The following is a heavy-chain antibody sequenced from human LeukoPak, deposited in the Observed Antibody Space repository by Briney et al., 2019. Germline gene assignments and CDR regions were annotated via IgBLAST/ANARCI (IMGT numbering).Heavy chain of an antibody. CDR2: INHSGST. Sequence: SETLSLTCAVYGGSFSGYYWSWIRQPPGKGLEWIGEINHSGSTNYNPSLKSRVTISVDTSKNQFSLKLSSVTAADTAVYYCARGRNTAMVRVPAALNWFDPWGQGTLVTVSS. V-gene: IGHV4-34*01. CDR1: GGSFSGYY. D-gene: IGHD5-18*01. CDR3: ARGRNTAMVRVPAALNWFDP. J-gene: IGHJ5*02.